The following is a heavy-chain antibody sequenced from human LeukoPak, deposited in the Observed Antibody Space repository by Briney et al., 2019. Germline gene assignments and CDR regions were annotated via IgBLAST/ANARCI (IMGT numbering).Heavy chain of an antibody. CDR2: MNPNSGNT. V-gene: IGHV1-8*01. J-gene: IGHJ5*02. Sequence: ASVKVSCKASGYTFTSYDINWVRQATGQGLEWMGWMNPNSGNTGYAQKFQGRVTMTRNTSISTAYMELSSLRSEDTAVYYCARRYSGSWFGEWFDPWGQGTLVTVSS. D-gene: IGHD6-13*01. CDR3: ARRYSGSWFGEWFDP. CDR1: GYTFTSYD.